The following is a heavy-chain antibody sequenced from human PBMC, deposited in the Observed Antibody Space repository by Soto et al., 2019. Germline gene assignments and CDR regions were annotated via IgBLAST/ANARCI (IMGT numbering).Heavy chain of an antibody. CDR2: ISGSGGST. J-gene: IGHJ6*03. Sequence: GGSLRLSCAASGFTFSSYAMSWVCQAPGKGLEWVSAISGSGGSTYYADSVKGRFTISRDNSKNTLYLQMNSLRAEDTAVYYCANNPLGQLRSYYYYMDVWGKGTTVTVSS. V-gene: IGHV3-23*01. CDR3: ANNPLGQLRSYYYYMDV. CDR1: GFTFSSYA. D-gene: IGHD6-6*01.